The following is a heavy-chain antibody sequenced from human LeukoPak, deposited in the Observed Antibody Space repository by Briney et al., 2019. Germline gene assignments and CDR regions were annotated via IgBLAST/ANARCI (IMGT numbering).Heavy chain of an antibody. J-gene: IGHJ5*02. V-gene: IGHV1-46*01. D-gene: IGHD1-26*01. CDR3: ARDPGGSYGRDWFDP. Sequence: ASVKVSCKASGYIFTSYYMYWVRQAPGQGLEWMGIINPSGGSIRYAQKFQGRVTMTTDTSTSTAYMELRSLRSDDTAVYYCARDPGGSYGRDWFDPWGQGTLVTVSS. CDR1: GYIFTSYY. CDR2: INPSGGSI.